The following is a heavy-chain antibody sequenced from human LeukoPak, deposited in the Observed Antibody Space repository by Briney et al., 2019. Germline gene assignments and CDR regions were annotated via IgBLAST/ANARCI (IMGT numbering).Heavy chain of an antibody. CDR2: INPGGGST. V-gene: IGHV1-46*01. CDR3: ARDSVVGDFWSGYYAFDY. D-gene: IGHD3-3*01. Sequence: ASVKVSCKASGYTFTSYYMHWVRQAPGQGLEWMGIINPGGGSTNYAQKFQGRVTMTRDTSISTAYMELSRLRSDDTAVYYCARDSVVGDFWSGYYAFDYWGQGTLVTVSS. CDR1: GYTFTSYY. J-gene: IGHJ4*02.